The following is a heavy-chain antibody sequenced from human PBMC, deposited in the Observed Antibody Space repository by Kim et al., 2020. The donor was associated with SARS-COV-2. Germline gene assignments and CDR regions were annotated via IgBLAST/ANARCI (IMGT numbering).Heavy chain of an antibody. CDR1: GFTFSSYA. D-gene: IGHD6-13*01. CDR3: AKEGVSGSSSPSGRYYYGMDV. V-gene: IGHV3-23*03. CDR2: ISSGGSST. Sequence: GGSLRLSCAASGFTFSSYAMSWVRQAPGKGLEWVAVISSGGSSTNYADSVKGRFTISRDNSKNTLYLQMNSLRAEDTAVYYCAKEGVSGSSSPSGRYYYGMDVGGQGTTATVSS. J-gene: IGHJ6*02.